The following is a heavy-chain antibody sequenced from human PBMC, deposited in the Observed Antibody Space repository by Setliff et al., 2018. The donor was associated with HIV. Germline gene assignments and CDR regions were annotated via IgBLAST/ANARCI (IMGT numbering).Heavy chain of an antibody. CDR3: ARAAYSYGYNDY. CDR2: INYSGSI. Sequence: PSETLSLTCSVSGDSISSGGYYWSWIRQHPGKGLEWIGYINYSGSIYYNPSLKSRLFISLDTSENQFSLQVTSVTAADTAVYYCARAAYSYGYNDYWGQGTLVTSPQ. J-gene: IGHJ4*02. CDR1: GDSISSGGYY. D-gene: IGHD5-18*01. V-gene: IGHV4-31*03.